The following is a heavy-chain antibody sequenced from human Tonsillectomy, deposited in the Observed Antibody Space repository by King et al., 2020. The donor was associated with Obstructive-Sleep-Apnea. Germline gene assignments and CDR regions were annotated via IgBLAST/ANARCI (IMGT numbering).Heavy chain of an antibody. CDR1: GFTFGDSA. D-gene: IGHD3-9*01. V-gene: IGHV3-49*03. Sequence: VQLVESGGGLVQPGRSLRLSCTASGFTFGDSAMSWFRQAPGKGLEWVGFIRGEDYGGTEEDAASGKRRFTISTAESTTIAYLQIDSRKTEDTAVYYCARAILTGLKYYFDYWGQGTLVTVSS. CDR2: IRGEDYGGTE. CDR3: ARAILTGLKYYFDY. J-gene: IGHJ4*02.